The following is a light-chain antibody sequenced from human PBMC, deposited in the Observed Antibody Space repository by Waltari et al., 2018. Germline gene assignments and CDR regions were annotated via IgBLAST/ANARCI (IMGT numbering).Light chain of an antibody. V-gene: IGLV2-14*01. CDR3: SSYTSATTLSVV. CDR2: EVS. CDR1: KGAVGGSNY. J-gene: IGLJ2*01. Sequence: QSALTQPASVSGSPGKSITISCTGTKGAVGGSNYASWYQQHAGKAPKVIIYEVSNRPSGVSTRFAASKSGDTASLTISGLQAEDEATYYCSSYTSATTLSVVFGGGTKVTVL.